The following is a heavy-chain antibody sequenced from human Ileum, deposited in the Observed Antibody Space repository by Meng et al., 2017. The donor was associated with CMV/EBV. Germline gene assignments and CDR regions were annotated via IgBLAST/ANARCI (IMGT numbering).Heavy chain of an antibody. CDR3: ARGAYSPPYYYYGMDV. V-gene: IGHV3-21*01. Sequence: GESLKISCAASGFTFSSYSMNWVRQAPGKGLEWVSSISSSSSYIYYADSVKGRFTISRDNAKNSLYLQMNSLRAEDTAVYYCARGAYSPPYYYYGMDVWGQGNAGHRLL. CDR1: GFTFSSYS. D-gene: IGHD4-11*01. J-gene: IGHJ6*02. CDR2: ISSSSSYI.